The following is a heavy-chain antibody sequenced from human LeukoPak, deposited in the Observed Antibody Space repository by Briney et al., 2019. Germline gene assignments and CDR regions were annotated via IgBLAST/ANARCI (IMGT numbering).Heavy chain of an antibody. Sequence: PGRSLRLSCAASGFTFSDYTMQWVRQAPGKGLEWVALLPPDGSYQYYADSLKGRFTISRDNFKNSLYLQMNSLRLEATDVYYCARGLHDRSWYGAHWGQGTLLSVSS. CDR2: LPPDGSYQ. CDR3: ARGLHDRSWYGAH. CDR1: GFTFSDYT. D-gene: IGHD6-13*01. J-gene: IGHJ4*02. V-gene: IGHV3-30*04.